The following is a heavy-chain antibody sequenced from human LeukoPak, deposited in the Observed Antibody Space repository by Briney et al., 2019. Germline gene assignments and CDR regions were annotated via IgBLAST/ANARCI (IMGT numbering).Heavy chain of an antibody. V-gene: IGHV4-31*03. CDR1: GGSISSGGYS. D-gene: IGHD3-22*01. CDR2: IYYSGST. J-gene: IGHJ2*01. CDR3: ARVGYYDSSGYPLWYFDL. Sequence: SETLSLTCTVSGGSISSGGYSWSWIRQHPGKGLEWIGYIYYSGSTYYNPSLKSRVTISVDTSKNQFSLKLSSVTAADTAVYYCARVGYYDSSGYPLWYFDLWGQGTLVTVSS.